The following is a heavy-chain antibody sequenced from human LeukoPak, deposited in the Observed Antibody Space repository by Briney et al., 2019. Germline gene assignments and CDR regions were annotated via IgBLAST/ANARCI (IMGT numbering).Heavy chain of an antibody. D-gene: IGHD6-19*01. J-gene: IGHJ4*02. CDR1: GDSVSSNSAA. CDR3: ARHGDEQWLVPPYFDY. V-gene: IGHV6-1*01. CDR2: TYYRSKWYN. Sequence: SQTLSLTCAISGDSVSSNSAAWNWIRQSPSRGLEWLGRTYYRSKWYNDYAVSVKSRITINPDTSKNQFSLKLSSVTAADTAVYYCARHGDEQWLVPPYFDYWGQGTLVTVSS.